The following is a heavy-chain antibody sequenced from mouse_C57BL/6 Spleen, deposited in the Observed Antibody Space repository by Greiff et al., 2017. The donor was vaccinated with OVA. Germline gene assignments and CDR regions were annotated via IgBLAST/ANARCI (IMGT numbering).Heavy chain of an antibody. V-gene: IGHV2-2*01. CDR3: ARGTTVVAHYAMDY. CDR2: IWSGGST. Sequence: QVQLKESGPGLVQPSQSLSITCTVSGFSLTSYGVHWVRQSPGKGLEWLGVIWSGGSTDYNAAFISRLSISKDNSKSQVFFKMNSLQADDTAIYYCARGTTVVAHYAMDYWGQGTSVTVSS. CDR1: GFSLTSYG. D-gene: IGHD1-1*01. J-gene: IGHJ4*01.